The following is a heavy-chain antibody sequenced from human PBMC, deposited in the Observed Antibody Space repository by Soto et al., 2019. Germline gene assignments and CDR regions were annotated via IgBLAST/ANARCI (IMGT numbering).Heavy chain of an antibody. CDR2: IKEDGSEM. Sequence: PGGSLRLSCAASGSSFSSSWMSWVRQAPGKGLEWVANIKEDGSEMFYVDSLKGRFTISRDNAKNSLYLQMNSLRPEDTAIYFCTKDTGGGHFEDWAQGPLDT. J-gene: IGHJ4*02. D-gene: IGHD2-15*01. CDR3: TKDTGGGHFED. CDR1: GSSFSSSW. V-gene: IGHV3-7*03.